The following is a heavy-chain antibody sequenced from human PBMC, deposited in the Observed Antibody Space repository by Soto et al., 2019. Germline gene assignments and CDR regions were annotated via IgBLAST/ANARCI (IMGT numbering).Heavy chain of an antibody. CDR1: GGSISSGDYY. CDR3: ARVPYYYDSSGYYYRAFDI. J-gene: IGHJ3*02. D-gene: IGHD3-22*01. V-gene: IGHV4-30-4*01. Sequence: SETLSLTCTVSGGSISSGDYYWSWIRQPPGKGLEWIGYIYYSGSTYYNPSLKSRVTISVDTSKNQFSLKLSSVTAADTAVYYCARVPYYYDSSGYYYRAFDIWGQGTMVTVS. CDR2: IYYSGST.